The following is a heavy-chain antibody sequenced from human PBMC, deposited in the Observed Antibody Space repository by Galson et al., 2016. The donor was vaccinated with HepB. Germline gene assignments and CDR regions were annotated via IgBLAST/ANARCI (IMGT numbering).Heavy chain of an antibody. J-gene: IGHJ4*02. CDR3: ANYLGYGSGRPGYFHS. V-gene: IGHV3-7*05. Sequence: SLRLSCAASGFTFSRYWMSWVRQAPGKGLEWVANIKPDGSESYYADSVKGRFTLSRDNSKTTLYLEMNSLRVEDTAVYFCANYLGYGSGRPGYFHSWGQGTLVTVSP. CDR2: IKPDGSES. D-gene: IGHD3-10*01. CDR1: GFTFSRYW.